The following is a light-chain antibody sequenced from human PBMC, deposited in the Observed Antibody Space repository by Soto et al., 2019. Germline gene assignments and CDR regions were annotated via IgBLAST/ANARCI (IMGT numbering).Light chain of an antibody. CDR1: QSVLYSSNNKNY. J-gene: IGKJ1*01. CDR2: WAS. Sequence: DIVMTQSPDSLAVSLGERATINCKSSQSVLYSSNNKNYLAWYQQKPGQPPKLLIYWASTRESGVPDRFSGSGSWKEFPLTISSLPAEDVAVYYCQQYYSTPRTFGQGTKVEIK. V-gene: IGKV4-1*01. CDR3: QQYYSTPRT.